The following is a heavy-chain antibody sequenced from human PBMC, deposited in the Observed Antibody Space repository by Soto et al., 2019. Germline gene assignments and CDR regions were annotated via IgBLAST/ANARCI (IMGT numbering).Heavy chain of an antibody. CDR1: GYTFTSYA. D-gene: IGHD6-13*01. Sequence: ASVKVSCKASGYTFTSYAMHWVRQAPGQRLEWMGWINAGNGNTKYSQKFQGRVTIIRDTSASTAYMELSSLRSEDTAVYYCASWAAAGTTNYYYYYYGMDVWGQGTTVTVSS. CDR2: INAGNGNT. J-gene: IGHJ6*02. CDR3: ASWAAAGTTNYYYYYYGMDV. V-gene: IGHV1-3*01.